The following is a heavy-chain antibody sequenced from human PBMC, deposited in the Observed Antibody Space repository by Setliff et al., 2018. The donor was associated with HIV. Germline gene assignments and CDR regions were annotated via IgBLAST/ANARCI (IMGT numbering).Heavy chain of an antibody. CDR2: IYHSGST. V-gene: IGHV4-4*02. D-gene: IGHD3-10*02. Sequence: SETLSLTCAVSGGSISSSNWWSWVRQPPGKGLEWIGEIYHSGSTNYNPSLKSRVTISLDRSKTQFSLKLSSVTAADTAVYYCARRGRTGNSYVLSWFDPWGQGTLVTVSS. CDR1: GGSISSSNW. J-gene: IGHJ5*02. CDR3: ARRGRTGNSYVLSWFDP.